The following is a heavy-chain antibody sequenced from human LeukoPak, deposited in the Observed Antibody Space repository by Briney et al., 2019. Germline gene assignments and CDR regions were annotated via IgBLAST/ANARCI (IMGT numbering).Heavy chain of an antibody. Sequence: ASVKVSCKASGYTFTSYYMHWVRQAPGQGLEWMGWINPNSGGTNYAQKFQGRVTMTRDTSISTAYMELSRLRSDDTAVYYCARGNGHDYYYYYYMDVWGKGTTVTVSS. CDR2: INPNSGGT. CDR1: GYTFTSYY. D-gene: IGHD1-1*01. CDR3: ARGNGHDYYYYYYMDV. J-gene: IGHJ6*03. V-gene: IGHV1-2*02.